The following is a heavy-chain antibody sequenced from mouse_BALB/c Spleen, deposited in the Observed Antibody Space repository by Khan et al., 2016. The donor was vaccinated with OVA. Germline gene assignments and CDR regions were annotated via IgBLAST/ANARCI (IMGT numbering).Heavy chain of an antibody. V-gene: IGHV1S81*02. CDR3: ARSEYGAFAY. J-gene: IGHJ3*01. Sequence: QMQLEESGAELVKPGASVSLSCKASGYTFTSYYLYWVKQRPGQGLEWIGDINPSNGGTNFNEKFKTKAILTVDKSSRAAYMQLSSLTSEDSAVYYCARSEYGAFAYWGQGTPVTVSA. D-gene: IGHD1-1*02. CDR1: GYTFTSYY. CDR2: INPSNGGT.